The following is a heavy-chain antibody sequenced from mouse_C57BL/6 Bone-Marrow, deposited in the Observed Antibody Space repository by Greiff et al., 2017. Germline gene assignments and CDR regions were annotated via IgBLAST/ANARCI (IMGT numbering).Heavy chain of an antibody. Sequence: EVKLVESGGGLVKPGGSLKLSCAASGFTFSDYGMHWVRQAPEKGPEWVAYISSGSSTIYYADTVKGRFTISRDNAKNTLFLQMTSLRSEDTAMYYCARPGSYAMDYWGQGTSVTVSS. CDR3: ARPGSYAMDY. J-gene: IGHJ4*01. CDR2: ISSGSSTI. V-gene: IGHV5-17*01. CDR1: GFTFSDYG.